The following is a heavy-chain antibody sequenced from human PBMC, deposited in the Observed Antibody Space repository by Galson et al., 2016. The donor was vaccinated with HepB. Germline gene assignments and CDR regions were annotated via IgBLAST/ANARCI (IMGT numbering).Heavy chain of an antibody. CDR3: ANDWYGYMAY. J-gene: IGHJ4*02. D-gene: IGHD3-9*01. CDR2: ITSSSSVT. Sequence: SLRLSCADSGFTFSIYSMHWVRQAPGKGLEWISHITSSSSVTYYADSVKGRFTISRDNAKKSLYLQMNSLRDEDTAVYYCANDWYGYMAYWGQGTLVTVSS. V-gene: IGHV3-48*02. CDR1: GFTFSIYS.